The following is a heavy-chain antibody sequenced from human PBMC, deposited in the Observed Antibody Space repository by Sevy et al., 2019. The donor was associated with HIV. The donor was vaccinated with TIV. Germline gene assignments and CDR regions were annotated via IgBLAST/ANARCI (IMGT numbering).Heavy chain of an antibody. CDR1: GGSFSGYY. J-gene: IGHJ4*02. CDR3: ARWYYYGSGFDY. D-gene: IGHD3-10*01. CDR2: INHSGST. Sequence: SETLSLTCAVYGGSFSGYYWSWIRQPPGKGLEWIGEINHSGSTNYNPSLKSRVTISVDTSKNQFSLKLSDVTAADTAVYYCARWYYYGSGFDYWGQGTLVTVSS. V-gene: IGHV4-34*01.